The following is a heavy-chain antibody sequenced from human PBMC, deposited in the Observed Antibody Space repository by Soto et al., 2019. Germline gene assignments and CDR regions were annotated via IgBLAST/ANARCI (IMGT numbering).Heavy chain of an antibody. CDR1: RGTFSSYT. CDR2: IIPVLGLP. D-gene: IGHD2-2*01. J-gene: IGHJ2*01. V-gene: IGHV1-69*08. CDR3: ARDRCSSTSCAGGYWYFDL. Sequence: QVQLVQSGAEVKKPGSSVKVSCKASRGTFSSYTITWVRQAPGQGLEWMGRIIPVLGLPNYAQKFQGRVTITAEKTTSTAYMELCSLRSEDTAVYYCARDRCSSTSCAGGYWYFDLGGRGTLVTVPS.